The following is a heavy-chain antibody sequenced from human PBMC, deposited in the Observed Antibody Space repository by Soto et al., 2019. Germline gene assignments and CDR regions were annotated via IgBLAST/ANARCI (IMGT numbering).Heavy chain of an antibody. Sequence: QVQLVQSGAEVKKPGASVKVSCKASGYTFTSYGISWVRQAPGQGLEWMGWISAYNGNTKYAQTLQGRVTKTTATSTITPYMDLRSQRSDDTAAHYCARGVNYFDYWGQGTLVTVSS. CDR1: GYTFTSYG. D-gene: IGHD3-22*01. CDR2: ISAYNGNT. V-gene: IGHV1-18*01. CDR3: ARGVNYFDY. J-gene: IGHJ4*02.